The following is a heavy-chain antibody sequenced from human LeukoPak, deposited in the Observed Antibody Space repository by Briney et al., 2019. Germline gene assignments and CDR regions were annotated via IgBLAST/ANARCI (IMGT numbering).Heavy chain of an antibody. D-gene: IGHD1-14*01. Sequence: KPSETLSLTCTVSGYSISSGYYWGWIRQPPGKGLEWIGSIYHSGSTYYNPSLKSRVTISLDTSKNQFSLKLSSVTAADTAVYYCARYITAGQYYFDSWGQGTLVTVSS. CDR3: ARYITAGQYYFDS. V-gene: IGHV4-38-2*02. CDR2: IYHSGST. J-gene: IGHJ4*02. CDR1: GYSISSGYY.